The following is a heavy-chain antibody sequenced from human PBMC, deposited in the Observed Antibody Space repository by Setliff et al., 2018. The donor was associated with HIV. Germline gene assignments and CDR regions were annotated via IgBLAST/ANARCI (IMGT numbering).Heavy chain of an antibody. D-gene: IGHD2-8*01. CDR1: GYTFTSYG. CDR2: ISANDGRT. CDR3: ASGSGYCKNGNCYIGVHKNPDKYYFDY. V-gene: IGHV1-18*01. J-gene: IGHJ4*02. Sequence: GASVKVSCKASGYTFTSYGISWVRQAPGQGLEWMGWISANDGRTNHAQNFQDRVTMTTDTATSTAYMELRSLRSDDTAVYYCASGSGYCKNGNCYIGVHKNPDKYYFDYWGQGTLVTVSS.